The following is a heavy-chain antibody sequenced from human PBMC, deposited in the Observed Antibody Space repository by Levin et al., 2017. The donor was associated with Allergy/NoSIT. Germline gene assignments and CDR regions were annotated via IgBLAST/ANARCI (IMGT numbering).Heavy chain of an antibody. CDR1: GGSISSSSYY. J-gene: IGHJ4*02. CDR3: ASPPIYSSGWQYYFDY. V-gene: IGHV4-39*01. D-gene: IGHD6-19*01. Sequence: SQTLSLTCTVSGGSISSSSYYWGWIRQPPGKGLEWIGSIYYSGSTYYNPSLKSRVTISVDTSKNQFSLKLSSVTAADTAVYYCASPPIYSSGWQYYFDYWGQGTLVTVSS. CDR2: IYYSGST.